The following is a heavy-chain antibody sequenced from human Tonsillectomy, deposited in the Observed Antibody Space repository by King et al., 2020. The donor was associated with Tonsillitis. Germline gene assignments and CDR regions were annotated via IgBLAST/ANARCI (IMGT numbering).Heavy chain of an antibody. Sequence: VQLVESGAEVKKPGASVKVSCKASGYTFTGYYMHWVRQAPGQGLEWMGWINPNSGGTNYAQKFQGRVTMTRDTSISTAYMELSRLRSDDTAVYYCARDWYGSGSYSNWFDPWGQGTLVTVSS. CDR2: INPNSGGT. V-gene: IGHV1-2*02. CDR3: ARDWYGSGSYSNWFDP. CDR1: GYTFTGYY. J-gene: IGHJ5*02. D-gene: IGHD3-10*01.